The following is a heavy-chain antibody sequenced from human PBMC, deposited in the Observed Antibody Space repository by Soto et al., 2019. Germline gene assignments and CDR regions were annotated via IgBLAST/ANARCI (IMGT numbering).Heavy chain of an antibody. V-gene: IGHV4-31*03. CDR3: VTDSAGTKTLYGLDV. CDR1: GGSIISGSYY. CDR2: ISYSGNT. J-gene: IGHJ6*02. Sequence: PSETLSLTCTVSGGSIISGSYYWGWVRQHPGKGLEWIGHISYSGNTYYNPSLNGRLIISLDTSKNQFSLRLSSVTAADTAVYYCVTDSAGTKTLYGLDVWGQGTTVTVSS. D-gene: IGHD6-19*01.